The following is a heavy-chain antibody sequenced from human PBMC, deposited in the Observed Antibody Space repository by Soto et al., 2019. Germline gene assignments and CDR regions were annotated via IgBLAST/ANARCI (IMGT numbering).Heavy chain of an antibody. CDR2: ISRDGTNK. Sequence: GGSLRLSCAASGFTFRSYAIHWVRQAPGKGLEWVAVISRDGTNKYYVDSVKGRFTISRDNSKDTVYLQMNSLRDEDSAMFYCARSRSGAVADSFDFWGQGTLVTVSS. J-gene: IGHJ4*02. V-gene: IGHV3-30*04. D-gene: IGHD3-10*01. CDR3: ARSRSGAVADSFDF. CDR1: GFTFRSYA.